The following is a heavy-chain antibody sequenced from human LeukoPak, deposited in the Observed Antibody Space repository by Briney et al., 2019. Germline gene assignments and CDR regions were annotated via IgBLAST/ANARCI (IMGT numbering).Heavy chain of an antibody. CDR3: ARDPVLTPAAGPQDYYYGMDV. Sequence: ASVKVSCKASGYTFTSYYMHWVRQAPGQGLEWMGIINPSGGSTSYAQKFQGRVTMTRDTSTSTVYMELSSLRSEDTAVYYCARDPVLTPAAGPQDYYYGMDVWGQGTTVTVSS. J-gene: IGHJ6*02. CDR2: INPSGGST. CDR1: GYTFTSYY. V-gene: IGHV1-46*01. D-gene: IGHD6-13*01.